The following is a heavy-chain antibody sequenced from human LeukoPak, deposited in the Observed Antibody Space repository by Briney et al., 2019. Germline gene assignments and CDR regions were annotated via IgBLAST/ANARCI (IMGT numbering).Heavy chain of an antibody. J-gene: IGHJ4*02. CDR3: ARATGYDGGHFDY. CDR2: IYYSGST. V-gene: IGHV4-59*01. CDR1: GGSISSYY. Sequence: PSETLSLTCTVSGGSISSYYWSWIRQPPGKGLEWIGYIYYSGSTNYNPSLKSRVTISVDTSKNQFSLKLSSVTAADTAVYYCARATGYDGGHFDYWGQGTLVTVSS. D-gene: IGHD5-12*01.